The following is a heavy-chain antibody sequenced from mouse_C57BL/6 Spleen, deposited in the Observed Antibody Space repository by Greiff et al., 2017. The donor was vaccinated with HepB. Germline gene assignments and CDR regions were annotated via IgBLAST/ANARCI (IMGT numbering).Heavy chain of an antibody. CDR2: IDPETGGT. CDR1: GYTFTDYE. J-gene: IGHJ4*01. CDR3: TSPMDY. Sequence: QVQLKESGAELVRPGASVTLSCKASGYTFTDYEMHWVKQTPVHGLEWIGAIDPETGGTAYNQKFKGKAILTADKSSSTAYMELRSLTSEDSAFYYCTSPMDYWGQGTSVTVSS. V-gene: IGHV1-15*01.